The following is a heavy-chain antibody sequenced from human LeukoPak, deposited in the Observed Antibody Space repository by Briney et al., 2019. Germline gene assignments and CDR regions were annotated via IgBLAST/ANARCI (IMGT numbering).Heavy chain of an antibody. D-gene: IGHD3-10*01. V-gene: IGHV1-2*02. CDR2: INPKSGGT. J-gene: IGHJ6*03. CDR1: GYSFTGHY. CDR3: ARDDDYGSGTYMDV. Sequence: ASVKVSCKASGYSFTGHYMHWVRQAPGQGLEWMGWINPKSGGTNYAQKFQGRVTMTRDTSINTAYMELDSLRSDDTAVYFCARDDDYGSGTYMDVWGKGTTVTVSS.